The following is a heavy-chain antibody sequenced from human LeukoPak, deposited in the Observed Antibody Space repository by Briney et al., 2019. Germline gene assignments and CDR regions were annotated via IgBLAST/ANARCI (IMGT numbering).Heavy chain of an antibody. V-gene: IGHV1-18*04. CDR3: ASYCSGGSCYSGGLNYFDY. Sequence: ASVKVSCKASGHIFTDYHIHWVRQAPGQGLEWMGWISAYNGNTNYAQKLQGRVTMTTDTSTSTAYMELRSLRSDDTAVYYCASYCSGGSCYSGGLNYFDYWGQGTLVTVSS. CDR1: GHIFTDYH. CDR2: ISAYNGNT. J-gene: IGHJ4*02. D-gene: IGHD2-15*01.